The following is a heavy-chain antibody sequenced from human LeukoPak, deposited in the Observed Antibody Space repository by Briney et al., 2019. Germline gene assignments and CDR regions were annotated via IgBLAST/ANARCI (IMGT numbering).Heavy chain of an antibody. Sequence: GGSLRLSCAASGFTFSNAWMSWVRQAPGKGLEWVGRIKSKTDGGTADYAAPVKGRFTISRDDSKNTLYLQMNSLKTEDTAVYYCTRPTGYDYWYFDLWGRGTLVTVSS. CDR2: IKSKTDGGTA. CDR1: GFTFSNAW. J-gene: IGHJ2*01. D-gene: IGHD5-12*01. V-gene: IGHV3-15*01. CDR3: TRPTGYDYWYFDL.